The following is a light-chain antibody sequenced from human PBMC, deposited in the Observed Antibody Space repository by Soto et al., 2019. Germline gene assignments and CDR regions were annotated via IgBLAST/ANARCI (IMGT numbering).Light chain of an antibody. CDR3: SSYTSSITYG. V-gene: IGLV2-18*02. Sequence: QSVLTQPPSVSGSPGQSVTISCTGTSSDVGSYNRVSWYQQPPGTAPKLMIYEVSNRPSGVPDRFSGSKSGNTASLTISGLQAEDEADYYCSSYTSSITYGFGTGTKVTVL. CDR1: SSDVGSYNR. CDR2: EVS. J-gene: IGLJ1*01.